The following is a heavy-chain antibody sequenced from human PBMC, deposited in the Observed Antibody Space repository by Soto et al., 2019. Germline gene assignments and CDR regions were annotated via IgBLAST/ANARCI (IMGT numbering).Heavy chain of an antibody. J-gene: IGHJ5*02. D-gene: IGHD6-19*01. CDR1: RGSINSSNW. CDR3: AGGRSSGWGNWFEP. V-gene: IGHV4-4*02. CDR2: IYHSGST. Sequence: QVQLQESCPGLVKPSGTLSLTCAVSRGSINSSNWWSWVRQPPGKGLEWIGEIYHSGSTNYNPSLKSGLNISVDKSKNQFSLKLSSVTAADTAVYYCAGGRSSGWGNWFEPCGQGTLVTVSS.